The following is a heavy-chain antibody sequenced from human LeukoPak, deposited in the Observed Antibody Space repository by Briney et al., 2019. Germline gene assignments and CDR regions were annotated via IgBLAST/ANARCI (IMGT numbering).Heavy chain of an antibody. D-gene: IGHD3-10*01. Sequence: PSETLSLTCAVSGGSISSGGYSWGWIRQPPGKGLEWIGYIYHSGSTYYNPSLKSRVTISVDRSKNQFSLKLSSVTAADTAVYYCASFNASGSYYGDYWGQGTLVTVSS. CDR2: IYHSGST. CDR3: ASFNASGSYYGDY. CDR1: GGSISSGGYS. J-gene: IGHJ4*02. V-gene: IGHV4-30-2*01.